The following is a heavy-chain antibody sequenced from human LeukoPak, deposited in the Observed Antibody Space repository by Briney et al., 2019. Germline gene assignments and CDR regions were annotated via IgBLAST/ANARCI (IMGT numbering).Heavy chain of an antibody. CDR2: INEEGRTT. D-gene: IGHD3-22*01. J-gene: IGHJ4*02. CDR1: GFTFSRYW. V-gene: IGHV3-74*01. CDR3: SYDTTGPEDY. Sequence: PGGSLRLSCAASGFTFSRYWMHWVRQAPGKGRVGVSRINEEGRTTNYAGSVKGRFTISRDNAQHPLYLQMHSLRAEDPAVYYCSYDTTGPEDYWGQGNLVTVS.